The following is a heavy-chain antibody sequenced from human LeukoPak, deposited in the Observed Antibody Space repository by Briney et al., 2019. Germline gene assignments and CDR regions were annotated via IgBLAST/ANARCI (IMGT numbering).Heavy chain of an antibody. Sequence: GGSLRLSCAASGFTVSSNYMSWVRQAPGKGLKWVSVIYSGGSTYYADSVKGRFTISRDNAKNSLYLQMNSLRAEDTAVYYCAREGPDAFDIWGQGTMVTVSS. V-gene: IGHV3-53*01. CDR3: AREGPDAFDI. CDR2: IYSGGST. J-gene: IGHJ3*02. CDR1: GFTVSSNY.